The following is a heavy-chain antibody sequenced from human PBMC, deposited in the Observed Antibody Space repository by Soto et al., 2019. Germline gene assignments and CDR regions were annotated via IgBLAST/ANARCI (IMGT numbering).Heavy chain of an antibody. V-gene: IGHV3-53*01. J-gene: IGHJ6*02. CDR1: GFTVSNKY. CDR2: IYSSGST. D-gene: IGHD3-3*01. Sequence: PGGSLRLSCAASGFTVSNKYMSWVRQAPGKGLEWVSIIYSSGSTYYADSVKGRFTISRDNSKNTLYLQMDRLGAEDTAVYYCARDYHGSGYYGGMDVWGQGTTVTVSS. CDR3: ARDYHGSGYYGGMDV.